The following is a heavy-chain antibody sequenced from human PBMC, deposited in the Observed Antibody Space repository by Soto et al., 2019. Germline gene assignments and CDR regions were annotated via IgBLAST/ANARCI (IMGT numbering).Heavy chain of an antibody. CDR2: ISGSGGST. Sequence: EVQLLESGGGLVQSGGSLRLSCAASGFTFSSYAMSWVRQAPGKGLEWVSAISGSGGSTYYADSVKGRFTISRDNSKNTLYLQMNSLRAEDTAVYYCAKDGGLGGLRYYYYGMDVWGQGTTVTVSS. V-gene: IGHV3-23*01. D-gene: IGHD3-16*01. J-gene: IGHJ6*02. CDR1: GFTFSSYA. CDR3: AKDGGLGGLRYYYYGMDV.